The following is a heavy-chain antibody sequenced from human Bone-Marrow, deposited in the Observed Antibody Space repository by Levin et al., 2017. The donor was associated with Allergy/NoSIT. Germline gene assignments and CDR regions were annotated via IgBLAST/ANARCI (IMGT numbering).Heavy chain of an antibody. CDR3: AIVQITTSFEY. Sequence: GESLKISCAASGFTFSNYGMTWVRQAPGKGLEWVSTISGSGGSAYYADSVKGRFTISRDNSKDILYLQMKNLRAEDTAVYYCAIVQITTSFEYWGQGTLVTVSS. J-gene: IGHJ4*02. CDR2: ISGSGGSA. V-gene: IGHV3-23*01. CDR1: GFTFSNYG. D-gene: IGHD4-17*01.